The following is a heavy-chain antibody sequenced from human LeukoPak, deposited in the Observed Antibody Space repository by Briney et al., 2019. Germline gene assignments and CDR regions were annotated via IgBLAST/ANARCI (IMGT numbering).Heavy chain of an antibody. V-gene: IGHV4-39*01. CDR3: ARTRYYYNSRSYGAPYYFDY. Sequence: PSETLSLTCTVSGGSISSNSYYWGWIRQPPGKGLEWIGSIYYSGSTYYNPSLKSRVTISVDTSKNQFSLKLSSVTAADTAVYYCARTRYYYNSRSYGAPYYFDYWGQGTLVTVSS. J-gene: IGHJ4*02. CDR1: GGSISSNSYY. D-gene: IGHD3-10*01. CDR2: IYYSGST.